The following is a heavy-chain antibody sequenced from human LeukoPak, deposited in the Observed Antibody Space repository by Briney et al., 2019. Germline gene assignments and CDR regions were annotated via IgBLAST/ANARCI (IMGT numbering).Heavy chain of an antibody. D-gene: IGHD3-10*01. CDR1: GGSISSSSYY. Sequence: PSETLSLTCTVSGGSISSSSYYWGWIRQPPGKGLEWIGYIYYSGSTNYNPSLKSRVTISVDTSKNQFSLKLSSVTAADTAVYYCARVSGTYYYYYMDVWDKGTTVTVSS. J-gene: IGHJ6*03. V-gene: IGHV4-61*05. CDR2: IYYSGST. CDR3: ARVSGTYYYYYMDV.